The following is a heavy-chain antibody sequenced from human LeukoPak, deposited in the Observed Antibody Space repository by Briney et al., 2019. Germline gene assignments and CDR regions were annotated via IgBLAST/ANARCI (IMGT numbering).Heavy chain of an antibody. J-gene: IGHJ1*01. V-gene: IGHV1-69*04. CDR1: GGTFSSYA. Sequence: ASVKVSCKASGGTFSSYAISWVRQAPGQGLEWMGRIIPIFGIANYAQKFQGRVTITADKSTSTAYMELSSLRSEDTAVYYCASSSSGSLTNFAAYFQNWGQGTLVTVSS. D-gene: IGHD2-15*01. CDR2: IIPIFGIA. CDR3: ASSSSGSLTNFAAYFQN.